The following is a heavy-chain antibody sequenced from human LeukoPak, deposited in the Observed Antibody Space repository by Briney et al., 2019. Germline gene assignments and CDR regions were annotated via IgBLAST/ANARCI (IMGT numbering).Heavy chain of an antibody. CDR3: ARAQIVVVPAAPYNWFDP. D-gene: IGHD2-2*01. CDR1: GGSISSGGYY. Sequence: PSQTLSLTCTVSGGSISSGGYYWSWIRQRPGKGLEWIGYIYYSGSTYYNPSLKSRVTISVDTSKNQFSLKLSSVTAADTAVYYCARAQIVVVPAAPYNWFDPWGQGTLVTVSS. V-gene: IGHV4-31*03. CDR2: IYYSGST. J-gene: IGHJ5*02.